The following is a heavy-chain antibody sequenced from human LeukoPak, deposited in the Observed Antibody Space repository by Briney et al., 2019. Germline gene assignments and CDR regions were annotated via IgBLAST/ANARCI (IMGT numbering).Heavy chain of an antibody. J-gene: IGHJ4*02. CDR1: GFTFSSYA. CDR2: ISDSGGST. CDR3: ARSPSRTVTGPCDY. D-gene: IGHD4-17*01. Sequence: GGSLRLSCVTSGFTFSSYAMGWVRLAPGKGLEWVSAISDSGGSTYHADSVKGRFTISRDNSMNTLYLQMTSLRAEDTAVYYCARSPSRTVTGPCDYWGQGTLVTVSS. V-gene: IGHV3-23*01.